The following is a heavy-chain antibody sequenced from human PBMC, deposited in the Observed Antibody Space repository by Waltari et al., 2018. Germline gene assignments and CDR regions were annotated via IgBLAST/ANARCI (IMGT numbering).Heavy chain of an antibody. Sequence: QLQLQESGPGLGKPSETLSLTCIVSGGSITSNRHYWAWIRPPPGQGLEWIGTMSYNGATYSSPSLKSRVTVSRDTSKNHLSLTLGSVTAADTAVYYCATYIGASIGTAAFDVWGQGTMVTVSS. CDR3: ATYIGASIGTAAFDV. CDR2: MSYNGAT. D-gene: IGHD5-12*01. J-gene: IGHJ3*01. V-gene: IGHV4-39*02. CDR1: GGSITSNRHY.